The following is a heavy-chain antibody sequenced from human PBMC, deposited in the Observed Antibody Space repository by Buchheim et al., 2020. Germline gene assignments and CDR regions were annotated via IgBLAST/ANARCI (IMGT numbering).Heavy chain of an antibody. CDR1: GGSFSGYY. V-gene: IGHV4-34*01. CDR3: ARAPPSPYYYGSGRGYFDL. D-gene: IGHD3-10*01. Sequence: QVQLQQWGAGLLKPSETLSLTCAVYGGSFSGYYWSWIRQPPGKGLEWIGEINHSGSTNYNPSLKSRVTISVDTPKNQFSLKLSSVTAADTAVYYCARAPPSPYYYGSGRGYFDLWGRGTL. J-gene: IGHJ2*01. CDR2: INHSGST.